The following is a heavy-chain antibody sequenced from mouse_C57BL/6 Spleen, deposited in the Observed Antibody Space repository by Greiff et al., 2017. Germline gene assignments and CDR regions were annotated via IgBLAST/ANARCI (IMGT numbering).Heavy chain of an antibody. Sequence: QVQLQQPGTELVKPGASVKLSCKASGYTFTSYWMHWVKQRPGQGLEWIGNINPSNSGTNYNEKFKSKATLTVDKSSSTAYMQLSSLTSEDSAVYYCARWGTTVVPFAYWGQGTLVTVSA. CDR3: ARWGTTVVPFAY. D-gene: IGHD1-1*01. V-gene: IGHV1-53*01. J-gene: IGHJ3*01. CDR1: GYTFTSYW. CDR2: INPSNSGT.